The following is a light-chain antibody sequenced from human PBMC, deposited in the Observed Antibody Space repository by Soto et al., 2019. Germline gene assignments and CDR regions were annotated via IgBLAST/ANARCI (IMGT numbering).Light chain of an antibody. J-gene: IGKJ1*01. V-gene: IGKV3-15*01. CDR2: GGS. CDR1: QSVSTN. Sequence: ETVMTQSPATLSVSPGERATLSCRASQSVSTNLAWYQQRPGQAPRLLIYGGSTRASGIPARFSGSVSGTEFTLNISSLQSEDVAVYYCKQFNNWHPWTFGQGTKVEIK. CDR3: KQFNNWHPWT.